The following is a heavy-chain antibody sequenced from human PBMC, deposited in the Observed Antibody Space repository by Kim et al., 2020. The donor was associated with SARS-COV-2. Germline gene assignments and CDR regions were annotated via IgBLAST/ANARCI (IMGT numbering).Heavy chain of an antibody. Sequence: GGSLRLSCAASGFTFSSYSMNWVRQAPGKGLEWVSSISSSSSYIYYADSVKGRFTISRDNAKNSLYLQMNSLRAEDTAVYYCARVDRPSAAIWTYYYYYGMDVWGQGTTVTVSS. D-gene: IGHD2-2*01. J-gene: IGHJ6*02. CDR1: GFTFSSYS. CDR3: ARVDRPSAAIWTYYYYYGMDV. V-gene: IGHV3-21*01. CDR2: ISSSSSYI.